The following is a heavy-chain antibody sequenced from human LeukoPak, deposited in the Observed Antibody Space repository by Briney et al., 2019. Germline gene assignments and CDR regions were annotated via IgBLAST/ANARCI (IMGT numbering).Heavy chain of an antibody. V-gene: IGHV1-18*01. CDR1: GYTFTSYG. CDR3: ARDYFSDYVFDF. Sequence: GASVKVSCKASGYTFTSYGISWVRQAPGQGLGWMGFTSADNGHTNYVQKFQGRVTMTTDTSTNTAYMELRSLRFDDTAMYYCARDYFSDYVFDFWGQGTLITVSS. J-gene: IGHJ4*02. CDR2: TSADNGHT. D-gene: IGHD3-10*02.